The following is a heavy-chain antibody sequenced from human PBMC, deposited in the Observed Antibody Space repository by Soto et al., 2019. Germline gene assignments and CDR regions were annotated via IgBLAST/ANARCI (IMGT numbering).Heavy chain of an antibody. CDR3: AREGAAAGGRGDYYYYGMDV. V-gene: IGHV4-30-4*01. CDR1: GGSISSGDYY. Sequence: TLSLTCTVSGGSISSGDYYWSWIRQPPGKGLEWIGYIYYSGSTYYNPSLKSRVTISVDTSKNQFSLKLSSVTAADTAVYYCAREGAAAGGRGDYYYYGMDVWGQGTTVTVSS. CDR2: IYYSGST. D-gene: IGHD6-13*01. J-gene: IGHJ6*02.